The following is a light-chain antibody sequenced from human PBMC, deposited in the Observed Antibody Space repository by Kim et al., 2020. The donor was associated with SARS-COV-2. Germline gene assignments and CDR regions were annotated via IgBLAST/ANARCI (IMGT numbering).Light chain of an antibody. CDR1: SSNIGADYD. V-gene: IGLV1-40*01. CDR2: NNI. Sequence: QSVLTQPPSVSGAPGQRVTISCTGSSSNIGADYDVHWYKHLPGTAPKLLIYNNINRPSGVPDRFSGSKSGTSASLAITGLQAEDEADYYCQSYDSSLSGSIFGGGTKLTVL. CDR3: QSYDSSLSGSI. J-gene: IGLJ2*01.